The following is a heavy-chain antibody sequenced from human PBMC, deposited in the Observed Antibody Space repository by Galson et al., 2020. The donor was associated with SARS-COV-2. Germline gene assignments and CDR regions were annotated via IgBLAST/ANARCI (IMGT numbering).Heavy chain of an antibody. J-gene: IGHJ6*03. D-gene: IGHD3-9*01. Sequence: ASVKVSCKASGYTFTSYDINWVRQATGQGLEWMGWMNPNSGNTGYAQKFQGRVTMTRNTSISTAYMELSSLRSEDTAVYYCARRVLLRYFDYYYYYYMDVWGKGTTVTVSS. CDR2: MNPNSGNT. V-gene: IGHV1-8*01. CDR3: ARRVLLRYFDYYYYYYMDV. CDR1: GYTFTSYD.